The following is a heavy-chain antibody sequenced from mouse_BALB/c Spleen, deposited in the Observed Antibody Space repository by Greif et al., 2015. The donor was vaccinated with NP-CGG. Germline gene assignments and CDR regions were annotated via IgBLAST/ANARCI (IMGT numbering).Heavy chain of an antibody. Sequence: EVKLVESGGGLVKPGGSLKLSRAASGFTFSDYYMYWVRQTPEKRLEWVATISDGGSYTYYPDSVKGRFTISRDNAKNNLYLQMSSLKSEDTAMYYCARDYFNYWGQGTTLTVSS. CDR2: ISDGGSYT. CDR3: ARDYFNY. CDR1: GFTFSDYY. V-gene: IGHV5-4*02. J-gene: IGHJ2*01.